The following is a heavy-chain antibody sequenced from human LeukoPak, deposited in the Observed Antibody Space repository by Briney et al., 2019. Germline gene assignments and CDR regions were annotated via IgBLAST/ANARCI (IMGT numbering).Heavy chain of an antibody. CDR1: GYTFTSYD. D-gene: IGHD2-15*01. V-gene: IGHV1-8*01. Sequence: GASVKVSCKASGYTFTSYDINWVRQAPGQGLEWMGWMNPNSGNTGYAQKFQGRVTMTRNTSISTAYMELRSLRSEDTAVYYCARGRGRLLLHNWFDPWGQGTLVTVSS. J-gene: IGHJ5*02. CDR3: ARGRGRLLLHNWFDP. CDR2: MNPNSGNT.